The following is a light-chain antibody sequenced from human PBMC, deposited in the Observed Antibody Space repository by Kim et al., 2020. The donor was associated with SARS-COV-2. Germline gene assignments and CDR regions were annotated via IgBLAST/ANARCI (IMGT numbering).Light chain of an antibody. Sequence: TITCKSIQIILYSTNKKNHVAWYQVKPGQPPSLLIAWASTRESGIPDRCSGSGSGTDFTLTISSLQAEDVAVYYCQQHYNVPPTFGQETKVDIK. CDR3: QQHYNVPPT. CDR1: QIILYSTNKKNH. J-gene: IGKJ1*01. V-gene: IGKV4-1*01. CDR2: WAS.